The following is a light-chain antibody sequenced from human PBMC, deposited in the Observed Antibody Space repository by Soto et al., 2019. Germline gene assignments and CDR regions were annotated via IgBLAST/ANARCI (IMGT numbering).Light chain of an antibody. Sequence: QSVLTQPPSVSGAPGQRVTISCTGSSSNIGAGYDVHWYQQLPGTAPKLLIYGNSNRPSGVPDRFSGSKSGTSASLAITGLQAEDEADYYCQSYDRSLSGWVFGVGTKLTVL. CDR2: GNS. J-gene: IGLJ3*02. V-gene: IGLV1-40*01. CDR1: SSNIGAGYD. CDR3: QSYDRSLSGWV.